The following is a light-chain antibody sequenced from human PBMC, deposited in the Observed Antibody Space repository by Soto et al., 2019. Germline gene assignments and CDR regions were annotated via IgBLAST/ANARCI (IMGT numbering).Light chain of an antibody. V-gene: IGKV1-17*01. J-gene: IGKJ4*01. CDR3: VQHHSFPIT. Sequence: DIQMTQSPSSLSASVGDRXXXXXXASQDIRNVLGWYQQKPGKAPKRLIYAASSLRGGVPSRFSGSGSGTEFTLTISSLQPEDFATYYCVQHHSFPITFGGGTKVDIK. CDR2: AAS. CDR1: QDIRNV.